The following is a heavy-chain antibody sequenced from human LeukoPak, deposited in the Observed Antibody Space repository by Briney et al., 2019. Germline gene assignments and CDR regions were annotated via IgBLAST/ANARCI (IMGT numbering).Heavy chain of an antibody. D-gene: IGHD3-22*01. CDR3: ARAGYYRIDY. V-gene: IGHV3-74*01. CDR2: INTDGSTI. CDR1: GFTFSTYW. Sequence: GGSLRLSCAASGFTFSTYWMHWVRQAPGKGLMWVSRINTDGSTINYADSVKGRFTISRDNAKNTLYLQMNSLRAEDTAVYYCARAGYYRIDYWGQGSLVTVPS. J-gene: IGHJ4*02.